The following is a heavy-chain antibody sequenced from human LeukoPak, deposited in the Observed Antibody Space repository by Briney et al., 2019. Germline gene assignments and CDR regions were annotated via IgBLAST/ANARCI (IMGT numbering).Heavy chain of an antibody. J-gene: IGHJ4*02. CDR1: GGSISGSSYY. CDR2: IYYSGST. Sequence: PSETLSLTCTVSGGSISGSSYYWGWIRQPPGKGLEWIGSIYYSGSTYYNPSLKSRVTISVDTSKNQFSLKLSSVTAADTAVYYCARPQRYSNYAGGVDYWGQGTLVTVSS. V-gene: IGHV4-39*01. D-gene: IGHD4-11*01. CDR3: ARPQRYSNYAGGVDY.